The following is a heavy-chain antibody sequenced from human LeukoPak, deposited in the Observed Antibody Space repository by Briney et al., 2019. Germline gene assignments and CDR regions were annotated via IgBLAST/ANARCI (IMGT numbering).Heavy chain of an antibody. J-gene: IGHJ4*02. Sequence: SETLSLTCTVSGGSISSYYWSWIRQPAGKGLEWIWRIYTSGSTNYNPSLKSRVTMSVDTSKNQFSLKLSSVTAADTAVYYCARNEFSSSGYYFDYWGQGTLVTVSS. CDR1: GGSISSYY. CDR2: IYTSGST. CDR3: ARNEFSSSGYYFDY. V-gene: IGHV4-4*07. D-gene: IGHD3-22*01.